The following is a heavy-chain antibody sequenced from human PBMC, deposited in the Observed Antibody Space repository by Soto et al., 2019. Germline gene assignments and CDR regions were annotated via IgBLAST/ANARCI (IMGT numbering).Heavy chain of an antibody. CDR3: TTEEMGYSSSWYVHWFDP. CDR2: IKSKTDGGTT. D-gene: IGHD6-13*01. CDR1: GFTFSNAW. V-gene: IGHV3-15*01. J-gene: IGHJ5*02. Sequence: GGSLRLSCAASGFTFSNAWMSWVRQAPGKGLEWVGRIKSKTDGGTTDYAAPVKGRFTISRDDSKNTLYLQMNSLKTEDTAVYYCTTEEMGYSSSWYVHWFDPWGQGTLVTVSS.